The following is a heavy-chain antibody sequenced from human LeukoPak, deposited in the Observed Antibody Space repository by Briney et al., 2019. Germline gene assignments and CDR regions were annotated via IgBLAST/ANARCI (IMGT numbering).Heavy chain of an antibody. CDR1: GGSISSYY. D-gene: IGHD3-10*01. J-gene: IGHJ5*02. CDR2: IYTSGTI. Sequence: SETLSLTCTVSGGSISSYYWSWIRQPAGTALEWIGRIYTSGTITYNPSLKSRVTMSVDTSKNQFSLKLSSVTAADTAVYYCARDSGTTGEVKFDLWGQGTLVTVSP. V-gene: IGHV4-4*07. CDR3: ARDSGTTGEVKFDL.